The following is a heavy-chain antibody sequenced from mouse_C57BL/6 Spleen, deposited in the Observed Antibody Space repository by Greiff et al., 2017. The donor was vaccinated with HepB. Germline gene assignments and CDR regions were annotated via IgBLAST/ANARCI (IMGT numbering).Heavy chain of an antibody. D-gene: IGHD2-5*01. J-gene: IGHJ3*01. CDR2: IHPNSGST. CDR3: ARIEEPYAYYSNYSWFAY. V-gene: IGHV1-64*01. CDR1: GYTFTSYW. Sequence: QVQLQQPGAELVKPGASVKLSCKASGYTFTSYWMHWVKQRPGQGLEWIGMIHPNSGSTNYNEKFKSKATLTVDKSSSTAYMQLSSLTSEDSAVYYCARIEEPYAYYSNYSWFAYWGQGTLVTVSA.